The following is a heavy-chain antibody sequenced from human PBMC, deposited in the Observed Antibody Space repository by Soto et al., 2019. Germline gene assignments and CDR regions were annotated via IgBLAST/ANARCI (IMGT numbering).Heavy chain of an antibody. D-gene: IGHD3-10*01. Sequence: GGSLRLSCAASGFTFSNYAMHWVRQAPGKGLEWVAVISYHGIDQYYADSVKGRFTVSRDNSKNMLYLQMNSLRAEDTAVYYCARATGADKEDYWGQGTLVTVSS. CDR3: ARATGADKEDY. J-gene: IGHJ4*02. V-gene: IGHV3-30-3*01. CDR2: ISYHGIDQ. CDR1: GFTFSNYA.